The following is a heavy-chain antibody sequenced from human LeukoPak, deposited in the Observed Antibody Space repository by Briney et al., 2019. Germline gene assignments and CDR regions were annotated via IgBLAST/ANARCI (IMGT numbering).Heavy chain of an antibody. CDR3: ARASSYQRLGGGCDY. CDR2: IKQDGSEK. D-gene: IGHD6-25*01. Sequence: WLRHAQKKELEWVANIKQDGSEKYYLDFVKGRFTISRDNAKNSVYLQMNSLRDEDTAVYYCARASSYQRLGGGCDYWGQGTLVTVSS. V-gene: IGHV3-7*04. J-gene: IGHJ4*02.